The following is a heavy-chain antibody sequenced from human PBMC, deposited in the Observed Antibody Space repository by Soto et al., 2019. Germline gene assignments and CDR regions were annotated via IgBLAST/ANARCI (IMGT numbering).Heavy chain of an antibody. Sequence: ASVKVSCKVSGYTLTELSMHWVRQAPGKGLEWMGGFDPEDGETIYAQKFQGRVTMTEDTSTDTAYMELSSLRSEDTAVYYCATVDSSGYYEDYWGQGTLVTVSS. CDR1: GYTLTELS. J-gene: IGHJ4*02. CDR3: ATVDSSGYYEDY. CDR2: FDPEDGET. D-gene: IGHD3-22*01. V-gene: IGHV1-24*01.